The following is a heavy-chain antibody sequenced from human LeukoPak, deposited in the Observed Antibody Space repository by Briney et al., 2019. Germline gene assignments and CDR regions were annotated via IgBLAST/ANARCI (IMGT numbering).Heavy chain of an antibody. CDR1: GYTFTGYY. V-gene: IGHV1-2*04. CDR2: INPNSGGT. D-gene: IGHD1-20*01. CDR3: ARGGFNWNYSDY. J-gene: IGHJ4*02. Sequence: ASVKVSCKASGYTFTGYYMHWVRQAPGQGLEWMGWINPNSGGTNFAQKFQGWVTMTRDTSISTAYMDLSRLRSDDTAVYYCARGGFNWNYSDYWGQGTLVTVSS.